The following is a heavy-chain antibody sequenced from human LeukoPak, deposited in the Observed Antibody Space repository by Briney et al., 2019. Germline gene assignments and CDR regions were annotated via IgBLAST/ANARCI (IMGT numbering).Heavy chain of an antibody. CDR1: GGSISAYY. CDR2: IHDSRTT. J-gene: IGHJ4*02. CDR3: ARVYASSGLGL. Sequence: SETLSLTCTVSGGSISAYYWRWIRQPPGKGLEWIGYIHDSRTTSYNPSLKSRVTISADKSKNQFSLKLTYLTAADTAVYYCARVYASSGLGLWRQGILVIVSS. V-gene: IGHV4-59*01. D-gene: IGHD3-22*01.